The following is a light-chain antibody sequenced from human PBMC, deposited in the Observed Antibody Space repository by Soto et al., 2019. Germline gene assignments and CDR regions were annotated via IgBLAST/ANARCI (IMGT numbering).Light chain of an antibody. V-gene: IGKV3-20*01. CDR1: QSVSSSS. J-gene: IGKJ1*01. Sequence: EIVLTQSPGTLSLSPGGRATLSCRASQSVSSSSLAWYQQKPGQAPRLLIYGASSRATGIPDRFSGSGSGTDFTLTISRLEPEDFAVYYCQQYGSSPWTFGQGTKVEIK. CDR2: GAS. CDR3: QQYGSSPWT.